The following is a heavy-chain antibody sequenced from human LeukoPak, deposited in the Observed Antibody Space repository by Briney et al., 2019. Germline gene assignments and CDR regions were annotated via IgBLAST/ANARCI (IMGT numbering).Heavy chain of an antibody. V-gene: IGHV3-49*03. CDR2: ISGGTT. D-gene: IGHD6-19*01. J-gene: IGHJ4*02. CDR1: GFTFGDYL. CDR3: SRGSGWLSVY. Sequence: GGSLRLSCTASGFTFGDYLMSWFRQAPGKGLEWIGFISGGTTEYAASVKGRFTISRDDSTSIAYLQMNSLATEDTAVYYCSRGSGWLSVYWGQGTLVTVSS.